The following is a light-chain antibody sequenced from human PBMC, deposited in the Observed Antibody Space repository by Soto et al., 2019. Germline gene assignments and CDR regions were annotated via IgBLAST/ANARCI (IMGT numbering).Light chain of an antibody. CDR3: QQRYKTSLSS. CDR1: QRIDNF. J-gene: IGKJ2*01. V-gene: IGKV1-39*01. CDR2: GAS. Sequence: DIQMTQSPSFLSASVGDRVTITCRASQRIDNFLNWYQQKPGKAPKLLIYGASSLQSGVPSRFSGSGSGTDFTLPITSLQPEDSATYHCQQRYKTSLSSFGQGTKVEI.